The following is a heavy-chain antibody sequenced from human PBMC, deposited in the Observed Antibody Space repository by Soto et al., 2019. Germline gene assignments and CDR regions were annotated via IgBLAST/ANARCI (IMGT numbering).Heavy chain of an antibody. Sequence: PSETMSLTCTLAGACINGYYCSWIRQPAWKGLEWIGRMYTSGITKDSRSRKIRCNMAVDTSKKRISLKRNSVTAADTDVYYCARESTVAGTDKWFDSWGQGTL. CDR1: GACINGYY. J-gene: IGHJ5*01. CDR3: ARESTVAGTDKWFDS. V-gene: IGHV4-4*07. D-gene: IGHD6-13*01. CDR2: MYTSGIT.